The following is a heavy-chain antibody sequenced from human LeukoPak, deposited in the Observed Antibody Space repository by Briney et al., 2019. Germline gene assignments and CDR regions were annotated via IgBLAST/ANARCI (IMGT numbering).Heavy chain of an antibody. D-gene: IGHD3-3*01. CDR3: AREVLRFLEWLPSYDAFDI. CDR1: GGSISSGSYY. CDR2: IYTSGST. Sequence: SRTLSLTCTVSGGSISSGSYYWSWIRQPAGKGLEWIGRIYTSGSTNYNPSLKSRVTISVDTSKNQFSLKLSSVTAADTAVYYCAREVLRFLEWLPSYDAFDIWGQGTMVTVSS. V-gene: IGHV4-61*02. J-gene: IGHJ3*02.